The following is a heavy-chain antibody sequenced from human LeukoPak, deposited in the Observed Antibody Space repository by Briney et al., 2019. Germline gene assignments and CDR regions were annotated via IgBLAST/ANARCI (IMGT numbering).Heavy chain of an antibody. CDR2: IYYSGTT. CDR1: GDSFTTYY. J-gene: IGHJ6*02. D-gene: IGHD6-13*01. CDR3: ARDLGSSSSYYYYYGMDV. V-gene: IGHV4-59*13. Sequence: SETLSLTCSLSGDSFTTYYWSWLRQPPGKGLEWIGYIYYSGTTNYNPSLETRVTISIDRPKNQFSLKLASVTAADTAVYYCARDLGSSSSYYYYYGMDVWGQGTTVTVSS.